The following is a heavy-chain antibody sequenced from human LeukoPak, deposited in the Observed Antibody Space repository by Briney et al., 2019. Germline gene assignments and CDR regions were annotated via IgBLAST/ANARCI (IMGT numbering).Heavy chain of an antibody. CDR3: ARAYDFWSGYPSSGDYYFDY. D-gene: IGHD3-3*01. CDR1: GGSISSYY. J-gene: IGHJ4*02. CDR2: INHSGST. Sequence: SETLSLTCTVSGGSISSYYWSWIRQPPGKGLEWIGEINHSGSTNYNPSLKSRVTISVDTSKNQFSLKLSSVTAADTAVYYCARAYDFWSGYPSSGDYYFDYWGQGTLVTVSS. V-gene: IGHV4-34*01.